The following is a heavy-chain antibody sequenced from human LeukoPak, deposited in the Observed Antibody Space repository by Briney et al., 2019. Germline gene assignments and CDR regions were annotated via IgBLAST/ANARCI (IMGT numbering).Heavy chain of an antibody. V-gene: IGHV3-64*02. CDR3: VKGKTFDS. CDR1: GFTFSSYA. D-gene: IGHD4-23*01. J-gene: IGHJ4*02. CDR2: ISPNGGRT. Sequence: GGSLRLSCAASGFTFSSYAMSWVRQAPGKGLEYVSAISPNGGRTHYPDSMKGRFTSSRDNSKDTLYLQMGSLRAEDMAVYYCVKGKTFDSWGQGTLVTVSS.